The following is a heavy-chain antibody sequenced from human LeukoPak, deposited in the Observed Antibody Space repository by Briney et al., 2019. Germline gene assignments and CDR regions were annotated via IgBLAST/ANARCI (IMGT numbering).Heavy chain of an antibody. J-gene: IGHJ3*02. CDR2: IYYSGST. Sequence: SDTLSLPCTVSGGSLSSSSYYWGWLRQPPGKGLEWIGSIYYSGSTYYNPSLKSRVTISVDTSKNQFSLKLSSVTAADTAVYYCARHSTTTAALYAFDIWGQGTMVTVSS. D-gene: IGHD6-13*01. V-gene: IGHV4-39*01. CDR3: ARHSTTTAALYAFDI. CDR1: GGSLSSSSYY.